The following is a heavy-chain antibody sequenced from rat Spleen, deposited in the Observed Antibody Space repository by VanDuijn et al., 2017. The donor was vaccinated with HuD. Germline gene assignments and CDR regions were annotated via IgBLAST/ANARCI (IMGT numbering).Heavy chain of an antibody. J-gene: IGHJ2*01. CDR2: INKDSRKI. D-gene: IGHD4-3*01. Sequence: EVKLVESGGGLVQPGRSLRLSCEASGFNFNDYWMGWVRQAPGKGLQWIGEINKDSRKINYIPSLKDKITISRDNAQNILYLQMTKVGSDDTATYYCVRRYKSGYFDYWGQGVMVTVSS. CDR1: GFNFNDYW. CDR3: VRRYKSGYFDY. V-gene: IGHV4-2*01.